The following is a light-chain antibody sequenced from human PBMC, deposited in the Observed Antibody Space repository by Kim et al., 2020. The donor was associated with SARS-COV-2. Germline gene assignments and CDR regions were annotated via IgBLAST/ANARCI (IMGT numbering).Light chain of an antibody. J-gene: IGLJ3*02. CDR2: EDD. V-gene: IGLV6-57*03. Sequence: KTVTTSCTRSSGSIADNHVQWYQQRPGSAPANVMFEDDQRPSGVPDRFSGSIDRSSNSASLPISGLRTEDEADYYCQSYDTDNQGVFGGGTKLTVL. CDR3: QSYDTDNQGV. CDR1: SGSIADNH.